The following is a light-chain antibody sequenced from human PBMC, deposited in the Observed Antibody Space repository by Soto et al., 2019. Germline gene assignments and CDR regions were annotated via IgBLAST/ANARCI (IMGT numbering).Light chain of an antibody. CDR3: CSYAGSSTFYV. CDR2: EGS. CDR1: ISDVGSYNL. J-gene: IGLJ1*01. Sequence: QSLLTQPASVSGSPGQSITISCTGTISDVGSYNLVSWYQQHPGKAPKLMIYEGSKRPSGVSNRFSGSKSGNTASLTISGLQAEDEADYYCCSYAGSSTFYVFGTGTKVTVL. V-gene: IGLV2-23*03.